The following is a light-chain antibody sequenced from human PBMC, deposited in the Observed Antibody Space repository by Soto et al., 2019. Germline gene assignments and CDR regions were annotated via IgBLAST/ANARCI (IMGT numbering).Light chain of an antibody. Sequence: EIVLTQSPATLSLSPGERATLSCWASQSVSSYLAWYQQKPGQAPRLLIYDASNRATGIPARFSGSGSGTDFTLTISSLEPEDFAVYYCQQRSNWPFNFGPGTKVDIK. CDR2: DAS. CDR3: QQRSNWPFN. J-gene: IGKJ3*01. CDR1: QSVSSY. V-gene: IGKV3-11*01.